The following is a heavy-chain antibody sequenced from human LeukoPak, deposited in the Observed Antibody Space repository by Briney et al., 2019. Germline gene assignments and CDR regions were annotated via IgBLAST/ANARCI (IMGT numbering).Heavy chain of an antibody. Sequence: GGSLRLSCAAPGFTLRNYNYMTGVRRAPGKGLEWVSVLYSGGITYYADSVKGRFSISRDDPKNTLYLQMNSLRVEDTAMYYCARGDWEKWGQGTLVTVSS. J-gene: IGHJ4*02. V-gene: IGHV3-53*01. CDR3: ARGDWEK. CDR1: GFTLRNYNY. D-gene: IGHD2-21*02. CDR2: LYSGGIT.